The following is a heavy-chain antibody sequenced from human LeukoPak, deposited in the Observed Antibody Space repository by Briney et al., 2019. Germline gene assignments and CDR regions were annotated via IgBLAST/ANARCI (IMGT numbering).Heavy chain of an antibody. V-gene: IGHV1-8*01. CDR3: ARGSRCITMVRGVIKSPLPQTNYGMDV. CDR1: GYTFTSYD. D-gene: IGHD3-10*01. J-gene: IGHJ6*02. Sequence: ASVKVSCKASGYTFTSYDINWVRQATGQGLEWMGWMNPNSGNTGYAQKFQGRVTMTRNTSISTAYMELSSLRSEDTAVYYCARGSRCITMVRGVIKSPLPQTNYGMDVWGQGTTVTVSS. CDR2: MNPNSGNT.